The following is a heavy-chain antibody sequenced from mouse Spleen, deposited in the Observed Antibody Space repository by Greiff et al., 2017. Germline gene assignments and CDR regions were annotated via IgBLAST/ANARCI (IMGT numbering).Heavy chain of an antibody. J-gene: IGHJ3*01. CDR1: GYTFTSYW. D-gene: IGHD1-3*01. Sequence: QVQLQQPGAELVMPGASVKLSCKASGYTFTSYWMHWVKQRPGQGLEWIGEIDPSDSYTNYNQKFKGKATLTVDKSSNTAYLQLSSLTSEDTAVYYCTKLAWFAYWGQGTLVTVSA. CDR2: IDPSDSYT. V-gene: IGHV1-69*01. CDR3: TKLAWFAY.